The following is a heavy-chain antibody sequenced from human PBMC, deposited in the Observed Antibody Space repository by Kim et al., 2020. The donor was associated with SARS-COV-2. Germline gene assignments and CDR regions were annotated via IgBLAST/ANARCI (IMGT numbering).Heavy chain of an antibody. CDR3: ARLDGDPDY. V-gene: IGHV4-38-2*02. J-gene: IGHJ4*02. Sequence: SETLSLTCTVSGYSISSGYYWGWIRQPPGRGLEWVGSIYHSGSTYYNSFIRSRITISVDTSTNQFSLKLSPVTAADTAAYCCARLDGDPDYCGQGTL. CDR1: GYSISSGYY. CDR2: IYHSGST. D-gene: IGHD4-17*01.